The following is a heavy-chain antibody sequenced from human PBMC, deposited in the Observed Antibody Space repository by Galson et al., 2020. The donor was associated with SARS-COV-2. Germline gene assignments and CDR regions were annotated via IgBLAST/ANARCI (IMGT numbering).Heavy chain of an antibody. CDR1: GFTFSSYA. CDR3: ARPNSGSYLSDFDC. Sequence: QAGGSLRLSCAASGFTFSSYAMHWVRQAPGKGLEWVAVISYDGSNKYYADSVKGRFTISRDNSKNTLYLQMNSLRAEDTAVYYCARPNSGSYLSDFDCWGQGTLVTVSS. J-gene: IGHJ4*02. CDR2: ISYDGSNK. D-gene: IGHD1-26*01. V-gene: IGHV3-30-3*01.